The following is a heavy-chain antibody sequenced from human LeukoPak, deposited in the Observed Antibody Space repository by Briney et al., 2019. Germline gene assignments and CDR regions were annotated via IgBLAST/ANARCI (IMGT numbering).Heavy chain of an antibody. CDR2: IVVGSGNT. J-gene: IGHJ4*02. CDR1: GFTFTSSA. D-gene: IGHD3-22*01. V-gene: IGHV1-58*02. CDR3: ARGGGYYYDSSGYPSR. Sequence: SVKVSCKACGFTFTSSAMQWVRQARGQRLEWIGWIVVGSGNTNYAQKFQERVTITRDMSTSTAYMELSSLRSEDTAVYYCARGGGYYYDSSGYPSRWGQGTLVTVSS.